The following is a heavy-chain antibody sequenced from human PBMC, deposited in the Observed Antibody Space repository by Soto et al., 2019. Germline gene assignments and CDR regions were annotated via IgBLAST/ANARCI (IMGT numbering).Heavy chain of an antibody. V-gene: IGHV4-30-4*01. CDR3: AMGHCWNRAGYYSLQR. Sequence: SETLSLTCSVSGDSVTRGDYYWSWIRQSPGKSLEPIGCISYRANAEYEPSLSSRFTRSLGTSQNPLTLKLHAANAEDTAIYDPAMGHCWNRAGYYSLQRRGQG. D-gene: IGHD3-22*01. CDR1: GDSVTRGDYY. J-gene: IGHJ1*01. CDR2: ISYRANA.